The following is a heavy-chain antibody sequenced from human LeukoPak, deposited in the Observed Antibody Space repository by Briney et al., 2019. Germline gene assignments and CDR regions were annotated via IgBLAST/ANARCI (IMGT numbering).Heavy chain of an antibody. CDR1: GFTFSSYA. CDR3: ARDGGWFGELLGPYYFDY. Sequence: GGSLRLSCAASGFTFSSYAMHWVRQAPGKGLEWVAVISYDGSNKYYADSVKGRFTISRDNPKNTLYLQMNSLRAEDTAVYYCARDGGWFGELLGPYYFDYWGQGTLVTVSS. D-gene: IGHD3-10*01. CDR2: ISYDGSNK. V-gene: IGHV3-30*04. J-gene: IGHJ4*02.